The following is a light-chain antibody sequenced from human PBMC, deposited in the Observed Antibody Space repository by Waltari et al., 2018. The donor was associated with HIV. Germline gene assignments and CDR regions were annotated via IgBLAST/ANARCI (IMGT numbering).Light chain of an antibody. CDR3: QQYNSDSYT. V-gene: IGKV1-5*01. CDR2: NAS. Sequence: DIQMTQSPSTLPASVGDRVTITCRASQEVNNCLTWYQQKSGRAPKLLIHNASNLEQGVPSRFSGSASGTDFTLTIDSLQPDDFATYYCQQYNSDSYTFGPGTKLEMK. J-gene: IGKJ2*01. CDR1: QEVNNC.